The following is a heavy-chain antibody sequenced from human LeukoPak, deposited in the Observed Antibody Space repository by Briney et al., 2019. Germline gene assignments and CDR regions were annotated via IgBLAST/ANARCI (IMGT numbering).Heavy chain of an antibody. CDR2: IRSKDNNGAT. CDR1: GFSFSGSV. V-gene: IGHV3-73*01. CDR3: TRHVEPYYSSAMDV. J-gene: IGHJ6*02. D-gene: IGHD1-14*01. Sequence: GGSLRLSCAASGFSFSGSVIHWVRQAPGKGLEWVGHIRSKDNNGATAYSASVKGRFIISRDDSKHTAYLQMNGLKIEDTAMYFRTRHVEPYYSSAMDVWGQGTTVTVSS.